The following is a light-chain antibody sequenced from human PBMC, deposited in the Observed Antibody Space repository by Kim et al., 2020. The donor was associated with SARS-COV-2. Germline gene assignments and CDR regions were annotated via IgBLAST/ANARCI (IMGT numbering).Light chain of an antibody. CDR1: SGHSSYA. Sequence: QSVLTQSPSASASLGASVQLTCILSSGHSSYAIAWHQQQPGKGPRFLMKVNRDGSHIKGDGIPDRFSGSTSGAERYLTISSLQPEDEADYYCQTWDTGSRVFGGGTQLTVL. CDR3: QTWDTGSRV. V-gene: IGLV4-69*01. J-gene: IGLJ3*02. CDR2: VNRDGSH.